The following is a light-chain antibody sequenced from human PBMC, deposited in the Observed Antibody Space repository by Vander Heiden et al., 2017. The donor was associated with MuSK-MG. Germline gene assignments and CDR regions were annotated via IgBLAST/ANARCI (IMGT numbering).Light chain of an antibody. CDR2: EGS. V-gene: IGKV2D-29*01. CDR3: RHSIDLPRT. CDR1: QSLVHKDRKTY. Sequence: DVVMTQTPLSLSVTPGQPASISCKTSQSLVHKDRKTYFYWYLQKPGQPPQPLIYEGSNRCSGVPDRFSGSGSGTDFTLKISRVEAEDVGVYYCRHSIDLPRTFGGGTKLEIK. J-gene: IGKJ4*01.